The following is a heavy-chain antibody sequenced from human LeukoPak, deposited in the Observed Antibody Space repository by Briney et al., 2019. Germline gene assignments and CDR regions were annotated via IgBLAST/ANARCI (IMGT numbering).Heavy chain of an antibody. D-gene: IGHD2-15*01. CDR1: GGSFSGYY. Sequence: PSETLSLTCAVYGGSFSGYYWSWIRQPPGKGLEWIGEINHSGSTNYNPSLKSRVTISVDTSKSQFSLKLSSVTAADTAVYYCARHLRCSGGSCYLNWFDPWGQGTLVTVSS. J-gene: IGHJ5*02. V-gene: IGHV4-34*01. CDR2: INHSGST. CDR3: ARHLRCSGGSCYLNWFDP.